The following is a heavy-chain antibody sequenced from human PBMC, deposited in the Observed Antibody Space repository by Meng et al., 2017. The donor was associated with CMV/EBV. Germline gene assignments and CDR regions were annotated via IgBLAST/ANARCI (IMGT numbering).Heavy chain of an antibody. CDR1: GYSFIGHL. V-gene: IGHV1-2*06. CDR3: TRSWIDSFTPDFDY. D-gene: IGHD2-2*03. J-gene: IGHJ4*02. Sequence: QGPVVRLGEEANKPGADVQGSCKTSGYSFIGHLLHWVGQALGQGLERMGRINPNSAGTNYVEKFKCMVTMTSDTSNNIVYMELTRMTSDDTAVDYCTRSWIDSFTPDFDYWGQGTLVTVSS. CDR2: INPNSAGT.